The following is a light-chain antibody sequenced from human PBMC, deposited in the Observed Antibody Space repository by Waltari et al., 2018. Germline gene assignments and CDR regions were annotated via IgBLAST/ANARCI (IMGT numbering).Light chain of an antibody. J-gene: IGKJ1*01. CDR1: QSISSSY. CDR2: GAS. Sequence: EIVLTQSPATLSLSPGERATLSCRASQSISSSYLAWYQQKPGQAPRLLIYGASTRATGIPDRFSGSGSGTDFTLTISRLEPEDFAVYYCQQRRTFGQGTKVEIK. CDR3: QQRRT. V-gene: IGKV3-20*01.